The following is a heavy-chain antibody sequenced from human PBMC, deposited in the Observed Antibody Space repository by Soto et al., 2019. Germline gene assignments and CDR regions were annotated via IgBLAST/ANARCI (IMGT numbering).Heavy chain of an antibody. CDR3: TTMRLDP. CDR1: GYTFTALY. J-gene: IGHJ5*02. Sequence: QVQLVQSESEVRKPGASVKVSCQASGYTFTALYMNWVRQAPGQGLEWMGWVNPNTGLTKYAQKFQGRAIMTRDASINTAYMELSGLTSDDTAVYYCTTMRLDPWDQGTLVTVSS. CDR2: VNPNTGLT. V-gene: IGHV1-2*02. D-gene: IGHD3-22*01.